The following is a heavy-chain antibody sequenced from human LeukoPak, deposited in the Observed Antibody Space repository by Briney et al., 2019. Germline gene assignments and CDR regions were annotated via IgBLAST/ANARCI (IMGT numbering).Heavy chain of an antibody. J-gene: IGHJ6*04. D-gene: IGHD2-21*01. CDR1: GGTFSSYA. CDR2: IIPIFGTA. CDR3: ARAGGLQGGYYYYYGMDV. Sequence: GASVKVSCKASGGTFSSYAISWARQAPGQGLEWMGGIIPIFGTANYAQKFQGRVTITADKSTSTAYMELSSLRSEDTAVYYCARAGGLQGGYYYYYGMDVWGKGTTVTVSS. V-gene: IGHV1-69*06.